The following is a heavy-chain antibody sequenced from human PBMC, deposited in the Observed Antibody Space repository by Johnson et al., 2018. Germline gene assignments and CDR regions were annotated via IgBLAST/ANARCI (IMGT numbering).Heavy chain of an antibody. D-gene: IGHD3-16*01. J-gene: IGHJ4*02. CDR2: ISWGTKVI. CDR3: ARDLEGYANDY. Sequence: VQLVESGGGLVRPGGSLRLSCEASGFTFSSHSLNWVRQAPGKGLEWVSYISWGTKVIYYADSVKGRFTVSREDAKDSLYLQMNSLREDDTAVYYCARDLEGYANDYWGQGTLVTVSS. CDR1: GFTFSSHS. V-gene: IGHV3-48*02.